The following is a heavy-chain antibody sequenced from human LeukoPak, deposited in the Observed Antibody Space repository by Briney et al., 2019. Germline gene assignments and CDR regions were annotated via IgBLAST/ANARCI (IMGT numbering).Heavy chain of an antibody. D-gene: IGHD2-21*02. CDR2: INHSGST. V-gene: IGHV4-34*01. CDR3: ANVCGGDCYRDY. J-gene: IGHJ4*02. CDR1: GGPFSGYY. Sequence: SETLSLTCAVYGGPFSGYYWSWIRQPPGKGLEWIGEINHSGSTNYNPSLKSRVTISVDTSKNQFSLKLSSVTAADTAVYYCANVCGGDCYRDYWGQGTLVTVSS.